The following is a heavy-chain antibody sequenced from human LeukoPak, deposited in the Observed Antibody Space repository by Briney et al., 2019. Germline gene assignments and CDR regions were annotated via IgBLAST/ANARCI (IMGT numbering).Heavy chain of an antibody. D-gene: IGHD1-14*01. J-gene: IGHJ4*02. V-gene: IGHV1-2*02. Sequence: GASVKVSCKASGYTFTGYYLHWVRQAPGQGLEWMGWINPNSGRTNYAQKFHGRVAMTRDTSISTAYMELSRLPSDDTAVYYCATNRFYLYYFDYWGQGALVTVSS. CDR2: INPNSGRT. CDR1: GYTFTGYY. CDR3: ATNRFYLYYFDY.